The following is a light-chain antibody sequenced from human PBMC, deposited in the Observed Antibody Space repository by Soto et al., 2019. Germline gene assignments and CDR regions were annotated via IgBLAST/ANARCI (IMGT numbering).Light chain of an antibody. J-gene: IGLJ2*01. V-gene: IGLV1-44*01. Sequence: QSVLAQPPSSSGTPGQRVTISCSGGSSNIGANTVNWYQQLPGTAPKLLIYTNKQRPSGVPDRFSGSKSGTSASLAISGLQSEDEADYYCAAWDDTLNGPVFGGGTKLTVL. CDR1: SSNIGANT. CDR3: AAWDDTLNGPV. CDR2: TNK.